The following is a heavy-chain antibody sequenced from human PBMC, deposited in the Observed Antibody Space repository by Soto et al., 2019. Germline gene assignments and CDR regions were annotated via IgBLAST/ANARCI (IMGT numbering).Heavy chain of an antibody. V-gene: IGHV1-3*01. D-gene: IGHD1-26*01. J-gene: IGHJ4*02. CDR1: GYTFTSYA. Sequence: ASVKVSCKASGYTFTSYAMHWVRQAPGQRLELMGWINAGNGNTKYSQKFQGRVTITRDTSASTAYMELSSLRSEDTAVYYCARGLSGSYFDYWGQGTLVTVSS. CDR2: INAGNGNT. CDR3: ARGLSGSYFDY.